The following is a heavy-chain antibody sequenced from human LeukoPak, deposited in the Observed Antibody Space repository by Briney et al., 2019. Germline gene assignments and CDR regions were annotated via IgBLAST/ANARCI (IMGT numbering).Heavy chain of an antibody. CDR3: AKDIRVWGSYRYPCLDY. V-gene: IGHV3-30*18. D-gene: IGHD3-16*02. CDR2: ISCDGDNK. CDR1: GFSFSSYG. Sequence: GRSLRLSCAASGFSFSSYGMHWVRQAPGKGLGWVAVISCDGDNKYYADSVNGRFTISRDNSKNTLSLQMDSLRAEDTAVYYCAKDIRVWGSYRYPCLDYWGQGTLVTVSA. J-gene: IGHJ4*02.